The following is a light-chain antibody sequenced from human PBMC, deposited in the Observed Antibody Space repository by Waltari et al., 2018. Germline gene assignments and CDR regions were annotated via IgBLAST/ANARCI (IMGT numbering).Light chain of an antibody. CDR3: STWDYSLSAHV. Sequence: QSALTQEASVSETVGQKVTLSCAGNSNNVGSYAVGWYQQLSHGAPKIVILGNSLPSGIPDRFSGSKSGTTASLTISGLQPEDEADYYCSTWDYSLSAHVFGGGTKLTVL. CDR2: GN. J-gene: IGLJ3*02. CDR1: SNNVGSYA. V-gene: IGLV1-36*01.